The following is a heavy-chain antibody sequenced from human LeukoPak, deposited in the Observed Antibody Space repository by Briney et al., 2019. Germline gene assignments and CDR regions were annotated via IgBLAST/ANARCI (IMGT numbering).Heavy chain of an antibody. V-gene: IGHV4-30-2*02. CDR2: IYHSGST. CDR3: ARTRPKYSSSWYADYFDY. J-gene: IGHJ4*02. D-gene: IGHD6-13*01. CDR1: GGSISSGGYS. Sequence: SETLSLTCAVSGGSISSGGYSWSWIRQPPGKGLEWIGYIYHSGSTYYNPSLKSRVTISVDRSKNQFSLKLSSVTVADTAVYFCARTRPKYSSSWYADYFDYWGQGTLVTVSS.